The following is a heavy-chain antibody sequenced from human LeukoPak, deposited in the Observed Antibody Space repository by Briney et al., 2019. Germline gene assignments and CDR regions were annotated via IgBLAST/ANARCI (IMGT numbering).Heavy chain of an antibody. J-gene: IGHJ6*03. V-gene: IGHV4-34*01. CDR2: INRSGST. D-gene: IGHD3-22*01. Sequence: SETLSLTCAVYGGSFSGYYWSWIRQPPGKGLEWIGEINRSGSTNYNPSLKSRVTISVDTSKNQFSLKLSSVTAADTAVYYCARLDYYDSSGYSHYMDVWGKGTTVTISS. CDR1: GGSFSGYY. CDR3: ARLDYYDSSGYSHYMDV.